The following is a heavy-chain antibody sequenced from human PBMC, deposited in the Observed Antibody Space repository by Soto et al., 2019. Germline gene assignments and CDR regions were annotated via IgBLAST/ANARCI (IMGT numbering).Heavy chain of an antibody. V-gene: IGHV1-3*01. Sequence: QVQLVQSGAEVKMPGASVKVSCKASGYSFRSYGIQWVRQAPGQSLEWMGWINVDNGDTKYSQNFQDRVTIIRDTSASTVYMELSSLRTEDTAVYYCARVGLKYLRRFDPWGQGSLVTVSS. CDR2: INVDNGDT. CDR3: ARVGLKYLRRFDP. J-gene: IGHJ5*02. CDR1: GYSFRSYG. D-gene: IGHD6-6*01.